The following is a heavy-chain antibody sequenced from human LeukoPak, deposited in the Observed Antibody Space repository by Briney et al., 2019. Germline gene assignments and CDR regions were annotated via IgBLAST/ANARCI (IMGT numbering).Heavy chain of an antibody. D-gene: IGHD1-26*01. CDR3: ARDSRGGKVGATTAFDI. V-gene: IGHV1-46*01. CDR1: GYTFTSYY. J-gene: IGHJ3*02. Sequence: GASVKVSCKASGYTFTSYYMHWVRQAPGQGLEWMGIINPSGGSTSYAHKFQGRVTMTRDMSTSTVYLELSSLRSEDTAVYYCARDSRGGKVGATTAFDIWGQGTMVTVSS. CDR2: INPSGGST.